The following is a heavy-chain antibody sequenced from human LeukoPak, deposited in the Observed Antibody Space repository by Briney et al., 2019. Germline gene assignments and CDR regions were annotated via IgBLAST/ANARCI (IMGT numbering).Heavy chain of an antibody. CDR2: ISAYNGNT. Sequence: GASVKVSCKASGYTFTSYGISWVRQAPGQGLEWMGWISAYNGNTNYAQKLQGRVTMTTDTSTSTAYMELRSLRSDDTAVYYCARDIVVVPAAKPLDYWGQGTPVTVSS. CDR3: ARDIVVVPAAKPLDY. J-gene: IGHJ4*02. D-gene: IGHD2-2*02. CDR1: GYTFTSYG. V-gene: IGHV1-18*01.